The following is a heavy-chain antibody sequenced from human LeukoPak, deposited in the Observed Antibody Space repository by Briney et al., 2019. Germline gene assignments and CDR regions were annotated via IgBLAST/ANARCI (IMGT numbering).Heavy chain of an antibody. J-gene: IGHJ4*02. Sequence: GGSLRLSCAASEFTFSNYGMHWVRQAPGKGVEWVAFIRYDESNEYYADSVKGRFTISRDNSNNTLYLQMNSLRADDTAVYYCVKDSSWMGEYYFDYWGQGTLVTVSS. V-gene: IGHV3-30*02. D-gene: IGHD3-16*01. CDR3: VKDSSWMGEYYFDY. CDR2: IRYDESNE. CDR1: EFTFSNYG.